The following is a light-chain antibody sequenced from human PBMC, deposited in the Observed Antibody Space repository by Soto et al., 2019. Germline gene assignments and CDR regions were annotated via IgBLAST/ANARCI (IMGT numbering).Light chain of an antibody. CDR3: QQYGRTLPPT. J-gene: IGKJ4*01. V-gene: IGKV3-20*01. CDR1: QSVSSGY. CDR2: GAS. Sequence: EIVLTQSTGTLSLSPGERATLSCRASQSVSSGYLASYQQQPGQAHRLLIYGASSRAPGIPERFSGSGAGTDLALTISRLEPEDFAVYYWQQYGRTLPPTFGGGNKVEIK.